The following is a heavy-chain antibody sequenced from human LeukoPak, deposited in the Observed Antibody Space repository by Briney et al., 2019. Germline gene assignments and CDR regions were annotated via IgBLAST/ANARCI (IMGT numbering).Heavy chain of an antibody. CDR3: ARDRGSSGYYFYY. CDR2: IIPIFGTA. Sequence: ASVTVSCKASGGTFSGYAISWVRQAPGQGLEWMGGIIPIFGTANYAQKFQGRVTITADKSTSTAYMELSSLRSEDTAVYYCARDRGSSGYYFYYWGQGTLVTVSS. V-gene: IGHV1-69*06. J-gene: IGHJ4*02. D-gene: IGHD3-22*01. CDR1: GGTFSGYA.